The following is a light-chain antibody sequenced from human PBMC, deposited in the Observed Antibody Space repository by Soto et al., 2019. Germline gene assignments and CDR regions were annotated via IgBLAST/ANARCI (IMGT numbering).Light chain of an antibody. CDR3: SSYTSSSTPYV. V-gene: IGLV2-14*01. CDR1: SSDVGGYNY. CDR2: EVS. Sequence: QSVLTQPASVSGSPGQSITISCTGTSSDVGGYNYVSWYQQDPGKAPKLMIYEVSNRPSGVSNRFSGSKSGNTASLTISGLQAEDEADYYCSSYTSSSTPYVFGTGTQLTVL. J-gene: IGLJ1*01.